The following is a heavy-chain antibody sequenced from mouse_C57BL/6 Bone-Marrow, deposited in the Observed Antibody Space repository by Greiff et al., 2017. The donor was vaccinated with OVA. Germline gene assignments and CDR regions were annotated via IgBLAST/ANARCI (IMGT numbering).Heavy chain of an antibody. V-gene: IGHV1-69*01. CDR2: IDPSDSYT. CDR3: ARIGLGY. CDR1: GYTFTSYW. Sequence: QVQLQQPGAELVMPGASVKLSCKASGYTFTSYWMHWVKQRPGQGLGWIGEIDPSDSYTNYNQKFKGKSTLTVDKSSSTAYMQLSSLTSEDSAVYYCARIGLGYWGQGTTLTVSS. D-gene: IGHD2-14*01. J-gene: IGHJ2*01.